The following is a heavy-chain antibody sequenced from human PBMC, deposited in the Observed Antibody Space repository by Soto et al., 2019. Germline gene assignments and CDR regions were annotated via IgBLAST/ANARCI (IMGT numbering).Heavy chain of an antibody. Sequence: ASVKVSCKASGGTLNNYAINGVRQAPGQGLEWMGGILPVSAPPDYAQKFQGRVSITADHSTSTVYMELSRLKSDDTAVYFCATDSNYDVSNSFWGQGTLVTVSS. CDR2: ILPVSAPP. D-gene: IGHD3-3*01. CDR1: GGTLNNYA. CDR3: ATDSNYDVSNSF. V-gene: IGHV1-69*13. J-gene: IGHJ4*02.